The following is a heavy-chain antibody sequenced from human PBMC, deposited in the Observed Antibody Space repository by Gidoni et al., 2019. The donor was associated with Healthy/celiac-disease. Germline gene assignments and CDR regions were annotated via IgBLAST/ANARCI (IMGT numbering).Heavy chain of an antibody. CDR3: AKQSYNPDY. J-gene: IGHJ4*02. Sequence: EVQLLVSGGGLVQPGGSLRLSCAASGFPFSSYAMSWFHQAPGKGLEGVSAMSGSGGSTYDADSVKGRFTISRDNSKNTLFLQMHSLRAEDTAVYYCAKQSYNPDYWGQGTLVTVSS. V-gene: IGHV3-23*01. CDR1: GFPFSSYA. CDR2: MSGSGGST. D-gene: IGHD1-20*01.